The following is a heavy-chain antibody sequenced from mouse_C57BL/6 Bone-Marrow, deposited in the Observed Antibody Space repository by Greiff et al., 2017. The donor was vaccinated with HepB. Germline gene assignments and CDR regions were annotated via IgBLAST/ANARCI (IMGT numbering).Heavy chain of an antibody. D-gene: IGHD2-4*01. CDR1: GFTFTDYY. Sequence: VQGVESGGGLVQPGGSLSLSCAASGFTFTDYYMSWVRQPPGKALEWLGFIRNKANGYTTEYSASVKGRFTISRDNSQSILYLQMNALRAEDSATYYCARYDYDGYYAMDYWGQGTSVTVSS. CDR3: ARYDYDGYYAMDY. J-gene: IGHJ4*01. V-gene: IGHV7-3*01. CDR2: IRNKANGYTT.